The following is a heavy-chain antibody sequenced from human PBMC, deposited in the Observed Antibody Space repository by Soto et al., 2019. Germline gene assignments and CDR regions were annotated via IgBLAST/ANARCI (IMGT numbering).Heavy chain of an antibody. CDR2: IYNTGSA. CDR1: ADSIRPGRYY. J-gene: IGHJ4*02. D-gene: IGHD2-15*01. CDR3: ARGPSADKVDC. Sequence: SEALSVPCTVSADSIRPGRYYWTWIRQHPGKGLEWIGYIYNTGSAYYRPSLKRRLTMSVDTSNNQFSLNLSSMTAADTAVYYCARGPSADKVDCWGQGILVT. V-gene: IGHV4-30-4*08.